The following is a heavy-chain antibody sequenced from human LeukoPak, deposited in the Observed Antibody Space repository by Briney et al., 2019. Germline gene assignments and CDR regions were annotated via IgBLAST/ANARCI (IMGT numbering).Heavy chain of an antibody. D-gene: IGHD3-10*01. CDR1: GFTFSSYA. J-gene: IGHJ4*02. V-gene: IGHV3-23*01. Sequence: GGSLRLSCAASGFTFSSYAMSWVRQAPGKGLEWVSAISGSGGSTYYADSVKGRFTISRDNSKNTLYLQMNSLRAEDTAVYYCAKGDHDYYGSGSYSPHFDYWGQGTLVTVSS. CDR3: AKGDHDYYGSGSYSPHFDY. CDR2: ISGSGGST.